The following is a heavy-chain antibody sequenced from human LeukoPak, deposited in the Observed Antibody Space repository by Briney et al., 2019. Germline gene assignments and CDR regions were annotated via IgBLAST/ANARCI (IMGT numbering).Heavy chain of an antibody. CDR3: ARVDYADLGDAFDI. D-gene: IGHD4-17*01. V-gene: IGHV4-38-2*01. CDR2: IYHSGST. J-gene: IGHJ3*02. Sequence: SETLSLTCAVSGYSISSGYYWGWIRQPPGKGLEWIGSIYHSGSTFYNPSLKSRVTISVDTSKNHFSLNLRSVTAADTAVYYCARVDYADLGDAFDIWGQGTMVTVSS. CDR1: GYSISSGYY.